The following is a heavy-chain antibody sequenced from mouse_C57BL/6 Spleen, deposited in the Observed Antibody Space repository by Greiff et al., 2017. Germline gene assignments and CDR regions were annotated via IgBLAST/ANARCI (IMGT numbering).Heavy chain of an antibody. CDR1: GFTFSSYA. J-gene: IGHJ3*01. CDR2: ISDGGSYT. Sequence: EVHLVESGGGLVKPGGSLKLSCAASGFTFSSYAMSWVRQTPEKRLEWVATISDGGSYTYYPDNVKGRFTISRDNAKNNLYLQMSHRKSEDTAMYYCARDGGAWFAYWGQGTLVTVSA. CDR3: ARDGGAWFAY. V-gene: IGHV5-4*01.